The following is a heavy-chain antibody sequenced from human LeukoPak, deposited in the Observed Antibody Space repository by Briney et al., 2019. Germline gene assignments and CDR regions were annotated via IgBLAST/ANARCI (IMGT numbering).Heavy chain of an antibody. J-gene: IGHJ3*02. V-gene: IGHV3-66*01. Sequence: PGGSLRLSCAASGFTVSSSYMSWVRQAPGKGLEWVSGVYSGGNTFYADSVKGRFTISRDNSKNTLYLRMDSLRAEDTAVYYCARESPYYSYAFDIWGQGTMVTVSS. CDR2: VYSGGNT. CDR1: GFTVSSSY. D-gene: IGHD3-22*01. CDR3: ARESPYYSYAFDI.